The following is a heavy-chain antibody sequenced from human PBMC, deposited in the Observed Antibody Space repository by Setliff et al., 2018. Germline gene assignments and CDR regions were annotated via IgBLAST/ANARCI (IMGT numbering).Heavy chain of an antibody. CDR1: GYTFTSYA. CDR3: ARGLREDGYNLADY. Sequence: ASLKVSCKASGYTFTSYAMNWVRQAPGQGLEWMGWINTNTGNPTYAQGFTGRFVFSLDTSVSTAYLQISSLRSEDTAVYYCARGLREDGYNLADYWGQGTLVTVSS. J-gene: IGHJ4*02. D-gene: IGHD5-12*01. CDR2: INTNTGNP. V-gene: IGHV7-4-1*02.